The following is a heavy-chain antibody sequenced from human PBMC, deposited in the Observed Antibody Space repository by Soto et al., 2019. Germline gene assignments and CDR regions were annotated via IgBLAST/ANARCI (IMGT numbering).Heavy chain of an antibody. V-gene: IGHV3-23*01. D-gene: IGHD3-10*01. CDR3: AKASGWFGEFDY. J-gene: IGHJ4*02. Sequence: EVQLLESGGGLVQPGGSLRLSCAASGFTFSSYAMSWVRQATGKGLEWVSAISGSGGSTYYADSGKGRFTISRDNSQNTLYLQMNGLRAEDTAVYYCAKASGWFGEFDYWGQGTLVTVSS. CDR2: ISGSGGST. CDR1: GFTFSSYA.